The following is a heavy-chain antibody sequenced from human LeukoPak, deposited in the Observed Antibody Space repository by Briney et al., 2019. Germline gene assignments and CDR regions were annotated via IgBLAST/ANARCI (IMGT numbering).Heavy chain of an antibody. D-gene: IGHD3-10*01. CDR2: INHSGST. J-gene: IGHJ3*02. CDR3: ARPSHSPNYYGSGKGGAFDI. CDR1: GGSISSSSYY. Sequence: TSETLSLTCTVSGGSISSSSYYWSWIRQPPGKGLEWIGEINHSGSTNYNPSLKSRVTISVDTSKNQFSLKLSSVTAADTAVYYCARPSHSPNYYGSGKGGAFDIWGQGTMVTVSS. V-gene: IGHV4-39*07.